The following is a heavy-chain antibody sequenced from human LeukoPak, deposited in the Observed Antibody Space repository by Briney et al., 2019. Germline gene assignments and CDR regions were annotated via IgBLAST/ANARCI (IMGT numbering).Heavy chain of an antibody. CDR2: IYYRGST. CDR3: ARQSGSSERYSFDY. D-gene: IGHD6-13*01. J-gene: IGHJ4*02. V-gene: IGHV4-59*08. Sequence: SETLSLTCTVSGGSISSHYWSWIRQSPGKGLEWIGCIYYRGSTTYDPSFKSRVTISVDTSKNQFSLKLSSVSAADTAVYYCARQSGSSERYSFDYWGQGTLVTVSS. CDR1: GGSISSHY.